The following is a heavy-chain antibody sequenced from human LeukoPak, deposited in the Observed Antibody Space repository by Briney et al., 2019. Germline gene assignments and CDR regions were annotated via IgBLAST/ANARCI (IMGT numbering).Heavy chain of an antibody. J-gene: IGHJ5*02. CDR1: GFTFDSYP. D-gene: IGHD3-22*01. V-gene: IGHV3-21*04. Sequence: PGGSLRLSCAASGFTFDSYPMNWVRQAPGKGLEWVSSISSSGNYVHYADSLKARFTVSRDNAKNSLYLQMNSLRAEDTAVYYCAKVAIDYYDSSGYQPYNWFGPWGQGTLVTVSS. CDR3: AKVAIDYYDSSGYQPYNWFGP. CDR2: ISSSGNYV.